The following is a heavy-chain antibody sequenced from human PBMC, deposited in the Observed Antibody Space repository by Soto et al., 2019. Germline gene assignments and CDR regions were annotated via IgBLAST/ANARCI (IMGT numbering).Heavy chain of an antibody. CDR1: GFTFADYA. CDR2: INGRGTST. Sequence: DVQVLESGGGLVQPGGSLRLSCTGSGFTFADYAMIWVRQAPGKGLEWVSAINGRGTSTDYADSLKGRFTISRDNSKNSLFLQMNSLRAEDTAVYYCARTPYDYFYYHPLDVWGQGTTVTVSS. J-gene: IGHJ6*02. V-gene: IGHV3-23*01. D-gene: IGHD4-17*01. CDR3: ARTPYDYFYYHPLDV.